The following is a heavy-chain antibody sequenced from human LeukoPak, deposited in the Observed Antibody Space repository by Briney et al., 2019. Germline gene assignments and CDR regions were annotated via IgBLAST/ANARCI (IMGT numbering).Heavy chain of an antibody. Sequence: GGSLRLSCAASGFTFSSYWMNWVRQAPGKRLEWVASIKQDGSEKYYVDSVKGRFTISRDNANNSLYLQMNSLRAEDTAVYYCARDLEHLVPAAITNDNWFDPWGQGTLVTVSS. CDR3: ARDLEHLVPAAITNDNWFDP. CDR1: GFTFSSYW. J-gene: IGHJ5*02. D-gene: IGHD2-2*01. V-gene: IGHV3-7*01. CDR2: IKQDGSEK.